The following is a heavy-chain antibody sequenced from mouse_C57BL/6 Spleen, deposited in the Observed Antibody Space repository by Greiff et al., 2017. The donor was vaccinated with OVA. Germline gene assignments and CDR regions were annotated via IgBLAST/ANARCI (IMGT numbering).Heavy chain of an antibody. V-gene: IGHV1-55*01. D-gene: IGHD1-1*01. J-gene: IGHJ2*01. CDR3: ARQLITVVAYVDY. CDR1: GYTFTSYW. Sequence: VQLQQPGAELVKPGASVKMSCKASGYTFTSYWITWVKQRPGQGLEWIGDIYPGSGSTNYNEKFKSKATLTVDTSSSTAYMQLSSLTSEDSAVYYCARQLITVVAYVDYWGQGTTLTVSS. CDR2: IYPGSGST.